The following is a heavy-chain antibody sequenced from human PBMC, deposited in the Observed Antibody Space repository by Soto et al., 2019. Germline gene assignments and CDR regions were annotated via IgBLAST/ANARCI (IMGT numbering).Heavy chain of an antibody. V-gene: IGHV1-46*01. D-gene: IGHD2-2*01. J-gene: IGHJ6*02. Sequence: QVQLVQSGAEVKKPGASVKVSCKASGYTFTSYYMHWVRQAPGQGLEWMGIINPSGGSTSYAQKFQGRVTMTRDTYTSTVYMELSSLRSEDTAVYYCARDKDPLPRIVVVPAAIRYGMDVWGQGTTVTVSS. CDR3: ARDKDPLPRIVVVPAAIRYGMDV. CDR2: INPSGGST. CDR1: GYTFTSYY.